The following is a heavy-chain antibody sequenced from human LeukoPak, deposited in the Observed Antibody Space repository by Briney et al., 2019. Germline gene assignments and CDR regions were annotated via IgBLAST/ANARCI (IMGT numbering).Heavy chain of an antibody. CDR2: ISYDGSNK. D-gene: IGHD3-3*01. CDR3: AKDGAYYDFWSGYPYNWFDP. Sequence: GGSLRLSCAASGFTFSSYGMHWVRQAPGKGLEWVAVISYDGSNKYYADSVKGRFTISRDNSKNTLYLQMNSLRAEDTAVYYCAKDGAYYDFWSGYPYNWFDPWGQGTLVTVSS. J-gene: IGHJ5*02. CDR1: GFTFSSYG. V-gene: IGHV3-30*18.